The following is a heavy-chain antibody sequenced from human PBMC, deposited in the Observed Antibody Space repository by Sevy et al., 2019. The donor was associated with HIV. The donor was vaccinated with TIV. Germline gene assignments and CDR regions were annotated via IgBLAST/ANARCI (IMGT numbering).Heavy chain of an antibody. CDR3: ARTDSLYYYDSSGYEPIDAFDI. V-gene: IGHV1-8*01. J-gene: IGHJ3*02. D-gene: IGHD3-22*01. CDR1: GYTFTSYD. CDR2: MNPNSGNT. Sequence: ASVKVSCKASGYTFTSYDINWVRQATGQGLEWMGWMNPNSGNTGYAQKFQGRVTMTRNTSISTAYMELSSLRSEDTAVYYCARTDSLYYYDSSGYEPIDAFDIWGQGTMVTVSS.